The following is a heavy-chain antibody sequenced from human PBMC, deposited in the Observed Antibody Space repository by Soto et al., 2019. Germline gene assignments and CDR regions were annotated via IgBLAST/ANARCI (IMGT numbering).Heavy chain of an antibody. CDR3: ARSNRGSYGYPHDYYYGMDF. Sequence: EVQLVESGGGLVQPGGSLRLSCAASGFTFSSYWMHWVRQAPGKGLVWVSRINSDGSSTSYADSVKGRFTISRDNAKNTLYLEMNGLRAEDTAGYYCARSNRGSYGYPHDYYYGMDFGGKGTTVTVSS. CDR1: GFTFSSYW. V-gene: IGHV3-74*01. D-gene: IGHD5-18*01. J-gene: IGHJ6*04. CDR2: INSDGSST.